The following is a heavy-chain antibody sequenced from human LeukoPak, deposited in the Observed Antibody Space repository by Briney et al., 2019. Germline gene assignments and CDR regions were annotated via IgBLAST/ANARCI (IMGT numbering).Heavy chain of an antibody. CDR3: ASDVEDGSGSFVYYFDY. D-gene: IGHD3-10*01. CDR2: IIPIFGTA. J-gene: IGHJ4*02. V-gene: IGHV1-69*13. Sequence: SVKVSCKASGGTFSSYAISWVRQAPGQGLEWTGGIIPIFGTANYAQKFQGRVTITADESTSTAYMELSSLRSEDTAVYYCASDVEDGSGSFVYYFDYWGQGTLVTVSS. CDR1: GGTFSSYA.